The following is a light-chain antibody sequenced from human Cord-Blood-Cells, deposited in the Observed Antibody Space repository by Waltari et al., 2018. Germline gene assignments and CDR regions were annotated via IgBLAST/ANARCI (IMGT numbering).Light chain of an antibody. J-gene: IGLJ1*01. CDR1: SSDVGSYNL. V-gene: IGLV2-23*01. CDR2: EGS. CDR3: CSYAGSSTEV. Sequence: QSALTQPASVSGSPGQSITISCTGTSSDVGSYNLVSWYQQHPGKAPKLMIYEGSKRPSGVANRFSGSESGNTASLTSSGLQAEDEADYYCCSYAGSSTEVFGTGTKVTVL.